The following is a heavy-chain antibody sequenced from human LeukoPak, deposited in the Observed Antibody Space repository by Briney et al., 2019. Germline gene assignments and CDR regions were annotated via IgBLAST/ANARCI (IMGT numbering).Heavy chain of an antibody. CDR2: ISYDGSNK. J-gene: IGHJ4*02. Sequence: GGSLRLSCAASGFTFSSSAMSWVRQAPGKGLHWVAVISYDGSNKCYADSVKGRFTISRDNSKNTLYLQLNSLRPEDTALYYCARDGYCSSTGCSAYFFDSWGQGTLVTVSS. D-gene: IGHD2-2*03. CDR1: GFTFSSSA. V-gene: IGHV3-30-3*01. CDR3: ARDGYCSSTGCSAYFFDS.